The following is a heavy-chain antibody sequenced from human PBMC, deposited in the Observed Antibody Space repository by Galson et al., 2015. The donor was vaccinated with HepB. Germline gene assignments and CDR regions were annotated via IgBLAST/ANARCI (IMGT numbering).Heavy chain of an antibody. CDR3: ANLTTATNGIDP. J-gene: IGHJ5*02. CDR2: IWHDGSNQ. D-gene: IGHD4-17*01. V-gene: IGHV3-33*06. CDR1: GFTFRRSG. Sequence: SCAASGFTFRRSGMHWVRQTPGKGLEWVAVIWHDGSNQFYAKSVKGRFTVSRDNSKNTLYLELSSLTSGDTAVYYCANLTTATNGIDPWGQGTLVTVSS.